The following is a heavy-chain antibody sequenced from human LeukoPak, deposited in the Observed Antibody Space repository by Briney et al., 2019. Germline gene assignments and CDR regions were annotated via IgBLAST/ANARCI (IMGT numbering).Heavy chain of an antibody. J-gene: IGHJ5*02. CDR1: GFTFSSYE. D-gene: IGHD2-15*01. CDR2: ISSSGSTI. CDR3: ARQKGYCSGGSCYGWFDP. V-gene: IGHV3-48*03. Sequence: GGSLRLSCAASGFTFSSYEMNWVRQAPGKGLEWVSYISSSGSTIYYADSVKGRFTISRDNAKNSLYLQMNSLIAEDTAVYYCARQKGYCSGGSCYGWFDPWGQGTLVTVSS.